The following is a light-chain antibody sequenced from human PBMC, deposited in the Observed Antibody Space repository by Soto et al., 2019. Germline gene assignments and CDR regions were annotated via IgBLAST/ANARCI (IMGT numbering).Light chain of an antibody. Sequence: EIVMTHSPGTLSVSPGERATLSCRASQSVTINLAWYQQKPGQAPRLLIYGASTRATGIPARFSGSGSGTEFTLTISSLLSEDFAVYYCQQYNNWPLTFGGGTKVEI. CDR1: QSVTIN. CDR2: GAS. CDR3: QQYNNWPLT. V-gene: IGKV3-15*01. J-gene: IGKJ4*01.